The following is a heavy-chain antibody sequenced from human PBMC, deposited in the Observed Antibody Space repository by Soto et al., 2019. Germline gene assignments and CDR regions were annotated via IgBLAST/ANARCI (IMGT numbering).Heavy chain of an antibody. CDR3: AREVGRGNSNLNCLDP. V-gene: IGHV1-2*04. J-gene: IGHJ5*02. CDR1: GYTFTGYY. D-gene: IGHD1-1*01. Sequence: ASVKVSCKASGYTFTGYYMHWVRQAPGQGLEWMGWINPNSGGTNYAQKFQGWVTMTRDTSISTAYMELSRLRSDDTAVYYCAREVGRGNSNLNCLDPCGKGNLGTVGS. CDR2: INPNSGGT.